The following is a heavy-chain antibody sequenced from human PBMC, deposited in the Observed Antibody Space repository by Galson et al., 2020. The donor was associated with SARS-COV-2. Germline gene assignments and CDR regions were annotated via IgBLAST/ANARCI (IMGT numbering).Heavy chain of an antibody. CDR2: IYTSGST. CDR3: ARGLVGEMATYY. J-gene: IGHJ4*02. Sequence: SETLSLTCTVSGGSISSGSYYWSWIRQPAGKGLEWIGRIYTSGSTNYNPSLKSRVTMSVDTSKNQFSLKLSSVTAADTAVYYCARGLVGEMATYYWGQGTLLIVSS. CDR1: GGSISSGSYY. D-gene: IGHD3-16*01. V-gene: IGHV4-61*02.